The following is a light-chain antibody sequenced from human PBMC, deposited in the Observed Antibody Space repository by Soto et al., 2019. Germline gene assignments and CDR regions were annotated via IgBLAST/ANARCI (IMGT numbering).Light chain of an antibody. J-gene: IGKJ1*01. V-gene: IGKV2D-29*01. CDR1: EILLHSDGKTY. CDR3: MQGTHWPRT. Sequence: DPGMTQSPLSLSVTPGQPASISCTSSEILLHSDGKTYLYWFQQKPGQPPSLLIYEVSNRCSGVSDRFSGGGLGTDFTLKISRVEAEDVVVYYCMQGTHWPRTFGQGTKVDIK. CDR2: EVS.